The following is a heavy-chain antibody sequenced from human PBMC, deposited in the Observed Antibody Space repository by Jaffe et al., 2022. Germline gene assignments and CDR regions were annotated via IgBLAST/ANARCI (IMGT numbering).Heavy chain of an antibody. CDR3: ARSGLRITMIVVVTDFDY. V-gene: IGHV4-38-2*01. J-gene: IGHJ4*02. CDR2: IYHSGST. D-gene: IGHD3-22*01. CDR1: GYSISSGYY. Sequence: QVQLQESGPGLVKPSETLSLTCAVSGYSISSGYYWGWIRQPPGKGLEWIGSIYHSGSTYYNPSLKSRVTISVDTSKNQFSLKLSSVTAADTAVYYCARSGLRITMIVVVTDFDYWGQGTLVTVSS.